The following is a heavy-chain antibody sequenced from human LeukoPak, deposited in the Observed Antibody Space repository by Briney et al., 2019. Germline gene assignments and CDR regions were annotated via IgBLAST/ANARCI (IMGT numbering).Heavy chain of an antibody. CDR3: ARQAVAVDY. CDR1: GFTFSSYS. V-gene: IGHV3-48*01. Sequence: PGGSLRLSCAASGFTFSSYSMNWVRQAPGEGLEWVSYISSSSSTIYYAASVKGRFTISRDNAKNSLYLQMNSLRAEDTAVYYCARQAVAVDYWGQGTLVTVSS. D-gene: IGHD6-19*01. J-gene: IGHJ4*02. CDR2: ISSSSSTI.